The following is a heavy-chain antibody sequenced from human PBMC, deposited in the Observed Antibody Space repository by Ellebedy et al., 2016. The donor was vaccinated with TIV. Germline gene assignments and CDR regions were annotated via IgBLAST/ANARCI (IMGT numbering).Heavy chain of an antibody. CDR2: IDPSDSSM. J-gene: IGHJ4*02. CDR3: ARHELGENAAFDY. CDR1: GYNFIYYW. D-gene: IGHD7-27*01. Sequence: KVSCXASGYNFIYYWITWVRQMPGKGLEWMGRIDPSDSSMKYSPSFQGHATISVDKSINTAYLQWTSLKASDTAIYYCARHELGENAAFDYWGQGTLVTVSS. V-gene: IGHV5-10-1*01.